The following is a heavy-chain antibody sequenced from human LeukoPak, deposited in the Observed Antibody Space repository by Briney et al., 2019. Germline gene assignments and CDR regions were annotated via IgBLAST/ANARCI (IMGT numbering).Heavy chain of an antibody. CDR3: ARTSGISITFGGVFDY. V-gene: IGHV3-23*01. J-gene: IGHJ4*02. D-gene: IGHD3-16*01. CDR1: GFTFSSYA. Sequence: PGGSLRLSCAASGFTFSSYAMSWVRQAPGKGLEWASSISGSGGSTYYADSVKGRFTISRDNSKNTLYLQMNSLRAEDTALYYCARTSGISITFGGVFDYWGQGTLVTVSS. CDR2: ISGSGGST.